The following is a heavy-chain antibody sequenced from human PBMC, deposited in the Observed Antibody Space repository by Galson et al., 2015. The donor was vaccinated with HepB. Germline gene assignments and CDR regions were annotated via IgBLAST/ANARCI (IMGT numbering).Heavy chain of an antibody. Sequence: CAISGDSVSSNSAAWNWIRQSPSRGLEWLGRTYYRSKWYNDYAVSVKSRITIDPDTSKNQFSLQLNSVTPEDTAVYYCARGAVKRFSDTAYYFDYWGQGTLVTVSS. V-gene: IGHV6-1*01. D-gene: IGHD2-21*02. CDR3: ARGAVKRFSDTAYYFDY. CDR1: GDSVSSNSAA. CDR2: TYYRSKWYN. J-gene: IGHJ4*02.